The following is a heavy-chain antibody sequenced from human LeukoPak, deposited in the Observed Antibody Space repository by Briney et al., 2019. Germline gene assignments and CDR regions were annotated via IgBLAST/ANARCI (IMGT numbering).Heavy chain of an antibody. CDR3: ARGDSGSYSELFDY. CDR2: IIPIFGTA. J-gene: IGHJ4*02. V-gene: IGHV1-69*01. CDR1: GGTFSSYA. Sequence: ASVKVSCKASGGTFSSYAISWVRQAPGQGLEWMGGIIPIFGTANYAQKFQGRVTITADESTSTAYMELSSLRSKDTAVYYCARGDSGSYSELFDYWGQGTLVTVSS. D-gene: IGHD1-26*01.